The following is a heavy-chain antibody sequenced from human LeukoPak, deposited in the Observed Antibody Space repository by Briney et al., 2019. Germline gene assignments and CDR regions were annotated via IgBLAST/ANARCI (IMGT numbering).Heavy chain of an antibody. D-gene: IGHD2-15*01. J-gene: IGHJ5*02. CDR2: ISYDGSNK. V-gene: IGHV3-30-3*01. Sequence: GGSLRLTCAASGFTFSSYAMHWVRQAPGKGLEWVAVISYDGSNKYYADSVKGRFTISRDNSKNTLYLQMNSLRAEDTDVYYCARDPERYCSGGSCYPNWFDPWGQGTVVTVSS. CDR3: ARDPERYCSGGSCYPNWFDP. CDR1: GFTFSSYA.